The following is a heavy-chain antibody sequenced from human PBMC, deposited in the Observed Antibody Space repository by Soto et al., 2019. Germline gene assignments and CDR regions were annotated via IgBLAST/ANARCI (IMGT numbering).Heavy chain of an antibody. CDR2: IIPIFGTA. CDR3: ARTYYYDSSGYYYHAFDI. Sequence: ASVKVSCKASGGTFSSYAISWVRQAPGQGLEWMGGIIPIFGTANYAQKFQGRVTITADESTSTAYMELSSLRSEDTAAYYCARTYYYDSSGYYYHAFDIWGQGTMVTVSS. J-gene: IGHJ3*02. D-gene: IGHD3-22*01. CDR1: GGTFSSYA. V-gene: IGHV1-69*13.